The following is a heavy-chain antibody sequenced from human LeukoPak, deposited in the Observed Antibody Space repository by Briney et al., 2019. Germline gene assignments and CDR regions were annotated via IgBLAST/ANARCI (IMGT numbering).Heavy chain of an antibody. J-gene: IGHJ3*02. CDR2: ISGSGGST. D-gene: IGHD3-22*01. CDR1: GFTFSSYA. V-gene: IGHV3-23*01. CDR3: AKALYDYYDSSGYYYAPGAFDI. Sequence: PGGSLRLSCAASGFTFSSYAMSWVRQAPGKGLEWASAISGSGGSTYYADSVKGRFTISRDNSKNTLYLQMNSLRAEDTAVYYCAKALYDYYDSSGYYYAPGAFDIWGQGTMVTVSS.